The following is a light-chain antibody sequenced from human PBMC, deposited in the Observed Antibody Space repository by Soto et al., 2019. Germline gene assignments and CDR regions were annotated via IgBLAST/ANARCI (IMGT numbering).Light chain of an antibody. CDR3: SSYTTSRTHVV. CDR2: DVS. J-gene: IGLJ2*01. Sequence: QSALTQPASVSGSPGQSITISCTGTSSDVGSYNYVSWYQQYPGQAHKLMIYDVSNRPSGVSYRFSGYKSGNTASLTISGLQAEDEADYYCSSYTTSRTHVVFGGGTQLTVL. V-gene: IGLV2-14*01. CDR1: SSDVGSYNY.